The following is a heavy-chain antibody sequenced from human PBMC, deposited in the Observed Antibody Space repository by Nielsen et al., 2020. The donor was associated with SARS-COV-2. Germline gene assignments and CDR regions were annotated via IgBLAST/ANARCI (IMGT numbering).Heavy chain of an antibody. CDR3: AKDSIAAADYIDY. Sequence: ESLKISCAASGFTFDDYAMHWIRQAPGKGLEWVSLISGDGGSTYYADSVKGRFTISRDNSKNSLYLQMNSLRTEDTALYYCAKDSIAAADYIDYWGQGTLVTVSS. J-gene: IGHJ4*02. CDR2: ISGDGGST. CDR1: GFTFDDYA. D-gene: IGHD6-13*01. V-gene: IGHV3-43*02.